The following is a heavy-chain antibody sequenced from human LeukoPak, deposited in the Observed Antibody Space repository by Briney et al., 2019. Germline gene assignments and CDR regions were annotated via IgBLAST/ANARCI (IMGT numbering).Heavy chain of an antibody. D-gene: IGHD4-17*01. Sequence: PSETLSLTCNVSGGSINSGSYYWSWIRQPAGQGLEWIGRIYTSGSTNYNPSLKSRVTISVDTSKNQFSLKLSSVTAADTAVYYCARDYGDYAWYGAVRYYYYMDVWGKGTTVTVSS. CDR3: ARDYGDYAWYGAVRYYYYMDV. CDR2: IYTSGST. V-gene: IGHV4-61*02. J-gene: IGHJ6*03. CDR1: GGSINSGSYY.